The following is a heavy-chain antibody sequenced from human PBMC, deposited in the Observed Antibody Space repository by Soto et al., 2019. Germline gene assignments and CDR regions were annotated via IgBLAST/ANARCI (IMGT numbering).Heavy chain of an antibody. V-gene: IGHV4-34*01. CDR2: INHSGST. J-gene: IGHJ6*03. D-gene: IGHD3-3*01. CDR1: GGSFSGYY. Sequence: PSETLFLTCAVYGGSFSGYYWSWIRQPPGKGLEWIGEINHSGSTNYNPSLKSRVTISVDTSKNQFSLKLSSVTAADTAVYYCSRVEGVTIFGVVRIRDYYYMDVWGKGTTVTVSS. CDR3: SRVEGVTIFGVVRIRDYYYMDV.